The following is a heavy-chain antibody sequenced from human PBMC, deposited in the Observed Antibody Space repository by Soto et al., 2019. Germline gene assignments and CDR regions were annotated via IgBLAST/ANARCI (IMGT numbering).Heavy chain of an antibody. D-gene: IGHD3-10*01. CDR1: GYSFTSYW. Sequence: GESLKISCKGSGYSFTSYWIGWVRQMPGKGLEWMGIIYPGDSDTRYSPSFQGQVTISADKSISTAYLQWSSLKASDTAMYYCARAFADGSGTLSGMDVWGQGTTFTVSS. CDR3: ARAFADGSGTLSGMDV. J-gene: IGHJ6*02. V-gene: IGHV5-51*01. CDR2: IYPGDSDT.